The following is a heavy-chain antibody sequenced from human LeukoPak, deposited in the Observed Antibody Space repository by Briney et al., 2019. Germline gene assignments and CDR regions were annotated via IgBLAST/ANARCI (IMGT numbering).Heavy chain of an antibody. Sequence: GGSLRLSCAASGFTFSTYGMHWVRQAPGKGLEWVAFIRYDGSNKYYADSVKGRFTISRDISKNTLYLQMNSLRAEVTAVYYCAKDIWGLGYYYYYYMDVWGKGTTVTVSS. V-gene: IGHV3-30*02. CDR2: IRYDGSNK. CDR1: GFTFSTYG. CDR3: AKDIWGLGYYYYYYMDV. D-gene: IGHD3/OR15-3a*01. J-gene: IGHJ6*03.